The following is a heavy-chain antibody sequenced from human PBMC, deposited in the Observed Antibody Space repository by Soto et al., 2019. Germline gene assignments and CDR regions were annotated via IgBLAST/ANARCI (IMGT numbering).Heavy chain of an antibody. V-gene: IGHV4-59*01. CDR3: ASRLTLAITTRDAFDL. Sequence: QVQLQESGPGLVMPSEILSLTCTVSNGSIINYYWSWIRQPPGKGLEWIGFIYYSGSTNYNPYLKGRVTMSVDMSRNQLSLKLNSVTAADTAVYYCASRLTLAITTRDAFDLWGQGTMVTVSS. J-gene: IGHJ3*01. D-gene: IGHD3-22*01. CDR2: IYYSGST. CDR1: NGSIINYY.